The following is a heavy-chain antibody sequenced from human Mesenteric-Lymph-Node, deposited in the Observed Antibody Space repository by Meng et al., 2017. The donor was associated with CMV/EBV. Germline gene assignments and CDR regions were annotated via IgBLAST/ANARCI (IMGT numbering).Heavy chain of an antibody. V-gene: IGHV3-21*01. CDR3: VRENGPDASRDNRLDP. CDR1: GFTFSSYS. Sequence: GESLKISCAASGFTFSSYSMNWVRQAPGKGLEWVSSISSSSSYIYYADSVKGRFTISRDNAKNSLYLQMDSLRAEDTAVYYCVRENGPDASRDNRLDPWGQGTLVTVSS. J-gene: IGHJ5*02. CDR2: ISSSSSYI. D-gene: IGHD1-14*01.